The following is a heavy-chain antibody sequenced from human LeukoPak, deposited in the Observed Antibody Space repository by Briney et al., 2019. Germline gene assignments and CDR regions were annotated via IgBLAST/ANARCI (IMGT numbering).Heavy chain of an antibody. CDR2: ISSSSYI. Sequence: GGSLRLSCAASGFTFSSYSMNWVRQAPGKGLEWVSSISSSSYIYYADSVKGRFTISRDNSKNTLYLQMDSLRVEDTAIYYCAKESPYASPRNYYFDYWGQGTLVTVSS. J-gene: IGHJ4*02. CDR3: AKESPYASPRNYYFDY. V-gene: IGHV3-21*04. CDR1: GFTFSSYS.